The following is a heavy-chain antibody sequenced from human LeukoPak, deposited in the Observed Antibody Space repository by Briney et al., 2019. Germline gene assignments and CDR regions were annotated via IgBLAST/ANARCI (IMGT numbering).Heavy chain of an antibody. CDR3: ARGRYSGSCWIFY. D-gene: IGHD1-26*01. Sequence: KFQGRVTITRDTSASTAYMELSSLRSEDTAVYYCARGRYSGSCWIFYWGQGTLVTVSS. V-gene: IGHV1-3*01. J-gene: IGHJ4*02.